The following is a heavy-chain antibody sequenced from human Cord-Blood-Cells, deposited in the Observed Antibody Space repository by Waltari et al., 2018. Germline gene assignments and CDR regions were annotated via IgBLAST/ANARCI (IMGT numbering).Heavy chain of an antibody. CDR1: GFTFSSYS. Sequence: EVQLVESGGGLVKPGGSLRLSCAASGFTFSSYSMNWVRQAPGKGLEWVSSISSSSSYIYYAESVKGRFTISRDNAKNSLYLQMNSLRAEDTAVYYCARLTGYSGYDSGDAFDIWGQGTMVTVSS. CDR3: ARLTGYSGYDSGDAFDI. CDR2: ISSSSSYI. J-gene: IGHJ3*02. V-gene: IGHV3-21*01. D-gene: IGHD5-12*01.